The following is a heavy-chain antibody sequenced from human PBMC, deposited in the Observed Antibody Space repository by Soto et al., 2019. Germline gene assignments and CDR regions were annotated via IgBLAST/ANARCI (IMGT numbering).Heavy chain of an antibody. Sequence: DVQLVESGGGLVQPGGSLRLSCAAYRFTFNNFWMTWVRQAPGKGLEWVANIKEDGSKKSHVDSMKGRFTISRDNAKNTLYLQMNSLRVEDTAVYYCARAAYSGDGLDVWGQGTTVTVS. D-gene: IGHD2-21*01. V-gene: IGHV3-7*04. CDR3: ARAAYSGDGLDV. J-gene: IGHJ6*02. CDR1: RFTFNNFW. CDR2: IKEDGSKK.